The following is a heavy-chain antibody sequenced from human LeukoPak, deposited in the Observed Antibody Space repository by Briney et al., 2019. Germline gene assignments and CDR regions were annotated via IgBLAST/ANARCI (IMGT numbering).Heavy chain of an antibody. D-gene: IGHD2-15*01. CDR3: ARDPSRGGGRVPGSLGVKPPTKRDYYYGMDV. CDR2: INPSGGST. J-gene: IGHJ6*02. Sequence: ASVKVSCKASGYTFTSYYMHWVRQAPGQGLEWMGIINPSGGSTSYAQKFQGRVTMTRDTSTSTVYMELSSLRSEDTAVYYCARDPSRGGGRVPGSLGVKPPTKRDYYYGMDVWGQGTMVTVSS. CDR1: GYTFTSYY. V-gene: IGHV1-46*01.